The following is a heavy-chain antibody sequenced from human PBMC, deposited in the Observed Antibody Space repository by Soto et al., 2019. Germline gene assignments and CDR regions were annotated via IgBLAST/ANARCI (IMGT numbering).Heavy chain of an antibody. J-gene: IGHJ5*02. CDR2: INQDGSEK. D-gene: IGHD2-2*01. CDR1: GFTLSSHW. Sequence: EVQLVESGGALVQPGGSLRLSCAASGFTLSSHWMSWVRQAPGKGLEWVANINQDGSEKNYVDSVKGRFTISRDNAKNSLYLQVNSLRAEDTAVYYCARDVHYCSSTGCYYWFDPWGQGTLVTVSS. CDR3: ARDVHYCSSTGCYYWFDP. V-gene: IGHV3-7*01.